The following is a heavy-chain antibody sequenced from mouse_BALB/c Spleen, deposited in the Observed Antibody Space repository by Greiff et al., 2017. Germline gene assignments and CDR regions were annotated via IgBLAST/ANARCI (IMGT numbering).Heavy chain of an antibody. D-gene: IGHD2-2*01. J-gene: IGHJ4*01. CDR2: ISDGGSYT. CDR3: ARSDYGYDVGAMDY. CDR1: GFTFSDYY. V-gene: IGHV5-4*02. Sequence: EVKLMESGGGLVKPGGSLKLSCAASGFTFSDYYMCWVRQTPEKRLEWVATISDGGSYTYYPDSVKGRFTISRDNAKNNLYLQMSSLKSEDTAMYYCARSDYGYDVGAMDYWGQGTSVTVSS.